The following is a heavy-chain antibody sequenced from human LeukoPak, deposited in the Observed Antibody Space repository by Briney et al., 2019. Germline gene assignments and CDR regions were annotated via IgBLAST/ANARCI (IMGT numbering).Heavy chain of an antibody. CDR2: ISSSSSYV. CDR1: GFTVSSDS. D-gene: IGHD5-18*01. CDR3: ARAGDTAMALDY. Sequence: GGSLRLSCAASGFTVSSDSMNWVRQAPGKGLEWVSSISSSSSYVYYADSVKGRFTISRDNAKNSLYLQMNSLRAEDTAVYYCARAGDTAMALDYWGQGTLVTVSS. V-gene: IGHV3-21*01. J-gene: IGHJ4*02.